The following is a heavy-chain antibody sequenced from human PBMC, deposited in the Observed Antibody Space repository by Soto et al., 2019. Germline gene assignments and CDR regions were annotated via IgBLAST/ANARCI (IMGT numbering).Heavy chain of an antibody. CDR3: ARVGYSYGYSYYYYYMDV. Sequence: QVQLVESGGGVVQPGRSLRLSCAASGFTFSSYGMHWVRQAPGKGLEWVAVIWYDGSNKYYADSVKGRFTISRDNSKSTLYRKMNRLRAEETAEYYCARVGYSYGYSYYYYYMDVWGKGTTVTVSS. D-gene: IGHD5-18*01. V-gene: IGHV3-33*01. J-gene: IGHJ6*03. CDR2: IWYDGSNK. CDR1: GFTFSSYG.